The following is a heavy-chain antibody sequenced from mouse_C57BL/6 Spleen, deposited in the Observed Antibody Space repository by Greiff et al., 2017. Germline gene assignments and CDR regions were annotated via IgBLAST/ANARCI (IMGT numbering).Heavy chain of an antibody. CDR1: GYTFTSYW. Sequence: QVQLQQPGAELVKPGASVKLSCKASGYTFTSYWMHWVKQRPGQGLEWIGMIHPNSGSTNYNEKFKSKATLTVDKSSSTAYMQLSSLTSEDSAVYYCARTVVANGYAMDYWGQGTSVTVSS. V-gene: IGHV1-64*01. CDR2: IHPNSGST. J-gene: IGHJ4*01. CDR3: ARTVVANGYAMDY. D-gene: IGHD1-1*01.